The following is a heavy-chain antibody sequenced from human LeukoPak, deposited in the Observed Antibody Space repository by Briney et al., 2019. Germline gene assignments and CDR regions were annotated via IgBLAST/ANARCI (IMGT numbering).Heavy chain of an antibody. Sequence: GGSLRLSCAASGFTFSSYAMHWVRQAPGKGLEWVAVISYDGSNKYYADSVKGRFTISRDNSKNTLYLQMNSLRAEDTAVYYCARDPGLGFIDYWGQGTLVTVSS. D-gene: IGHD1-26*01. CDR2: ISYDGSNK. CDR1: GFTFSSYA. CDR3: ARDPGLGFIDY. J-gene: IGHJ4*02. V-gene: IGHV3-30-3*01.